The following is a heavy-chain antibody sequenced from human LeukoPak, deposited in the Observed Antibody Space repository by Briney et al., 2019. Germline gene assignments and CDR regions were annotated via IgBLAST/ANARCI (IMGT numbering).Heavy chain of an antibody. V-gene: IGHV3-30*03. CDR2: ISYDGSNK. Sequence: GGSLRLSCAASGFTFSSYGMHWVRQAPGKGLEWVAVISYDGSNKYYADSVKGRFTISRDNSKNTLYLQMNSLRAEDTAVYYCARVLPYYYIFDFWGQGTLVTVSS. CDR1: GFTFSSYG. D-gene: IGHD3-9*01. J-gene: IGHJ4*02. CDR3: ARVLPYYYIFDF.